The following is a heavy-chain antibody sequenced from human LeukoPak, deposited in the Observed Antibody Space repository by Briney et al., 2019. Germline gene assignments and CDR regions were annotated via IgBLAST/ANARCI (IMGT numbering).Heavy chain of an antibody. J-gene: IGHJ4*02. V-gene: IGHV3-7*03. CDR2: IKQDGSEK. CDR1: GFTFSSYW. Sequence: GGSLGLSCAASGFTFSSYWMSWVRQAPGKGLEWEANIKQDGSEKYYVDSVKGRFTISRDNAKNSLYLQMNSLRAEDTAVYYCARLRQLVTMVRGVTYYFDYWGQGTLVTVSS. CDR3: ARLRQLVTMVRGVTYYFDY. D-gene: IGHD3-10*01.